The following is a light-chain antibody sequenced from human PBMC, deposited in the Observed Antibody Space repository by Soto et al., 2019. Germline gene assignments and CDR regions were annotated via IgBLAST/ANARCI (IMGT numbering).Light chain of an antibody. Sequence: QSALTQPPSASVSPGQSVTISCTGTSSDVGGYNYVSWYRQHPGKAPQLIIYDVNKRPSGVPDRFSGSKSGNTASLTVSGLQAEDEADYFCNSYGGTNNYVVVGGGTKLTVL. CDR2: DVN. CDR1: SSDVGGYNY. V-gene: IGLV2-8*01. CDR3: NSYGGTNNYVV. J-gene: IGLJ2*01.